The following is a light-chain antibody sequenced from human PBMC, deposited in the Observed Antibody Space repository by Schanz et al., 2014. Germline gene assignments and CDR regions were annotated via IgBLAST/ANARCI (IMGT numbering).Light chain of an antibody. CDR1: SSNIGGNT. Sequence: QSVLTQPPSASGTPGQRVTISCSGSSSNIGGNTVNWYQQLPGTAPKPLIYSNNQRPSGVPDRFSGSKSGTSASLAISGLQAEDEADYYCQSYDSSLSGSGVFGTGTKLTVL. CDR2: SNN. J-gene: IGLJ1*01. V-gene: IGLV1-44*01. CDR3: QSYDSSLSGSGV.